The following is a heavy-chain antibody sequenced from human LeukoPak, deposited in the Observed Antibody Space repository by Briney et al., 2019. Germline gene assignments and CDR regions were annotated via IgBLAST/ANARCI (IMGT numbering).Heavy chain of an antibody. D-gene: IGHD3-3*01. CDR1: GGSFSGYY. V-gene: IGHV4-34*01. J-gene: IGHJ6*02. CDR2: INHSGST. CDR3: ARVHYDFWSGYYTPYYYYGMDV. Sequence: SETLSLTCAVYGGSFSGYYWSWIRQPPGKGLEWIGEINHSGSTNYNPSLKSRVTISVDTSKNQFSLKLSSVTAADTAVYYCARVHYDFWSGYYTPYYYYGMDVWGQGTTVTVSS.